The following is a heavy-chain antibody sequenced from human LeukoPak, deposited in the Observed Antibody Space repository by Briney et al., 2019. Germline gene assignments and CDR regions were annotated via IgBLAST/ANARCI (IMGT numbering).Heavy chain of an antibody. J-gene: IGHJ4*02. CDR3: AKDIGDIVVVPAAAPTDY. V-gene: IGHV3-43*02. Sequence: GGSLRLPCAASGFSLADCAMHWVRQVPGKGLEWVSLISGDGGSTYYADSVKGRFTISRDNSKNSLYLQMNSLRTEDTALYYCAKDIGDIVVVPAAAPTDYWGQGTLVTVSS. CDR2: ISGDGGST. CDR1: GFSLADCA. D-gene: IGHD2-2*01.